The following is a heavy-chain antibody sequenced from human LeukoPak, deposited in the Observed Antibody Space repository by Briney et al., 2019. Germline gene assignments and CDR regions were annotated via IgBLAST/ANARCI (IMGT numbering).Heavy chain of an antibody. J-gene: IGHJ4*02. Sequence: PGGSLRLSCAASGFTFDDYAMHWVRQAPGKGLEWVSGISWNSGSIGYADSVKGRFTISRDNSKNTLYLQMNSLRAEDTAVYYCAKDTYSGYSFDYWGQGTLVTVSS. CDR3: AKDTYSGYSFDY. V-gene: IGHV3-9*01. D-gene: IGHD5-18*01. CDR2: ISWNSGSI. CDR1: GFTFDDYA.